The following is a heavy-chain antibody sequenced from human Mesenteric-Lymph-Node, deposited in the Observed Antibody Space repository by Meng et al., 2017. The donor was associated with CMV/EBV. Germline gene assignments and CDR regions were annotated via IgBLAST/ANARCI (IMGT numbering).Heavy chain of an antibody. J-gene: IGHJ4*02. Sequence: GESLKISCAASGFTFSSYSMNWVRQAPGKGLEWVSSISRSSDYIYYADSVKGRFTISRDISKNSLYLQMNSLRAEDTAVYYCARGGGSGWYEGNDYWGQGTLVTVSS. D-gene: IGHD6-19*01. CDR2: ISRSSDYI. V-gene: IGHV3-21*01. CDR3: ARGGGSGWYEGNDY. CDR1: GFTFSSYS.